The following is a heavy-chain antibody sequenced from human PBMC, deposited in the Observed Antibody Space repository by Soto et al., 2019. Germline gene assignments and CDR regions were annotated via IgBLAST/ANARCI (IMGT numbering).Heavy chain of an antibody. CDR3: ARDRYVSGY. CDR2: IKQDGSEK. J-gene: IGHJ4*02. D-gene: IGHD6-19*01. Sequence: EVQLVESGGDLVQPGGSLRLSCAASGFTFNNYWMTWVRQAPGTGLEWVASIKQDGSEKYYVDSVKGRFTISRDNAKNSLYVQMNSLRAEDTAVYYCARDRYVSGYWGQGTLVTVSS. V-gene: IGHV3-7*01. CDR1: GFTFNNYW.